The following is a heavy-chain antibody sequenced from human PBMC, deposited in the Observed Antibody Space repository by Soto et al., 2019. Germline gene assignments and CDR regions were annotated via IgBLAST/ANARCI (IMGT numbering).Heavy chain of an antibody. J-gene: IGHJ6*02. CDR3: ARESRVVVVPAAMDYYYYGMDV. CDR2: IYSGGST. CDR1: GFTVSSNY. Sequence: LRLSCAASGFTVSSNYMSWVRQAPGKGLEWVSVIYSGGSTYYADSVKSRFTISRGSSKNTLYLQMNSLRAEDTAVYYCARESRVVVVPAAMDYYYYGMDVWGQGTTVTVSS. V-gene: IGHV3-53*01. D-gene: IGHD2-2*01.